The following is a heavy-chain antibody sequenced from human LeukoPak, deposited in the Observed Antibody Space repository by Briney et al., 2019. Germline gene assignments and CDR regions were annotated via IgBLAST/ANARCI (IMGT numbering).Heavy chain of an antibody. J-gene: IGHJ4*02. CDR1: GFTFSSYA. CDR2: ISGSGGST. Sequence: GGSLRLSCAASGFTFSSYAMSWVRQAPGKGLEWVSAISGSGGSTYYADSVKGRFTISRDKSKNTVYLQMNSLRAEDTAVYYCAKDRLPDGVWSIDYWGQGTLVTVSS. D-gene: IGHD2-8*02. V-gene: IGHV3-23*01. CDR3: AKDRLPDGVWSIDY.